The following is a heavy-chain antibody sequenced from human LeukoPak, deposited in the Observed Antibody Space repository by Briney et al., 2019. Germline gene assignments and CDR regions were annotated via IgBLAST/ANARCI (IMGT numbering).Heavy chain of an antibody. CDR1: GFTFSSYG. CDR2: IRYDGSNK. V-gene: IGHV3-30*02. D-gene: IGHD5-18*01. J-gene: IGHJ6*03. CDR3: AKSRIQLWSYYYYYYMDV. Sequence: GGSLRLSCAASGFTFSSYGMHWVRQAPGKGLEWVAFIRYDGSNKYYADSVKGRFTISRDNSKNTLYLQMNSLRAVDTAVYYCAKSRIQLWSYYYYYYMDVWGKGTTVTVSS.